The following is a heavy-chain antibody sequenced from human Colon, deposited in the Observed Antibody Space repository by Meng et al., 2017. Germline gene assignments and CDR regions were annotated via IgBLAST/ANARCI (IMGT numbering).Heavy chain of an antibody. CDR1: GSTFTSSH. Sequence: QVQLVQSGAEVRKPGASVKVTCKASGSTFTSSHINWVRQASGRGLEWLGWMKPNNRNTGSAQKFQGSVSMTRDTSIGTAYMELSGLTSEDTAVYYCARTAMLDSWGQGTLVTVSS. CDR3: ARTAMLDS. CDR2: MKPNNRNT. D-gene: IGHD2-2*01. J-gene: IGHJ5*01. V-gene: IGHV1-8*01.